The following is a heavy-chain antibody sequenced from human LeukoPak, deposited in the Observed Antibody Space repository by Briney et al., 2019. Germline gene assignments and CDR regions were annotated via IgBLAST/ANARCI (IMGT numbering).Heavy chain of an antibody. Sequence: PGGSLRLSCAASGFTFSSYWMSWVRQAPGKGLEWVTSINQDGSEKYYVDSVKGRFTISRDNAKNSPYLQMNRLRAEDTAVYYCARGGWGFDDWGQGTLVAVSS. CDR2: INQDGSEK. V-gene: IGHV3-7*05. CDR3: ARGGWGFDD. J-gene: IGHJ4*02. CDR1: GFTFSSYW. D-gene: IGHD6-19*01.